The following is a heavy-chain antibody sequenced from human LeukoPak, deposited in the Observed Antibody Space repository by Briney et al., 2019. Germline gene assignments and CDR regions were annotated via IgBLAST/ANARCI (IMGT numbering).Heavy chain of an antibody. CDR1: GFTFSSYA. CDR2: ISYDGSNK. D-gene: IGHD3-10*01. CDR3: ARVDLMVRGVLDY. V-gene: IGHV3-30-3*01. Sequence: GGSLRLSCAASGFTFSSYAMHWVRQAPGKGLEWVAVISYDGSNKYYADSVKGRFTISRDNSKNTLYLQMNSLRAEDTAVYYCARVDLMVRGVLDYWGQGTLDTVSS. J-gene: IGHJ4*02.